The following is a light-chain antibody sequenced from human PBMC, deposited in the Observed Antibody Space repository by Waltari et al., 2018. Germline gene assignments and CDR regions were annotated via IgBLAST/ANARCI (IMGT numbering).Light chain of an antibody. V-gene: IGLV2-23*01. J-gene: IGLJ2*01. Sequence: QSALTQPASVSGSPGQSITISCTGSGSDIGAFIFVSWYQQHPGKAPKLLILEAFKRPSGVSARFSGSKLGNTASLTISGLQAEDEADYYCCSYAGSNTLVFGGGTKLTVL. CDR2: EAF. CDR3: CSYAGSNTLV. CDR1: GSDIGAFIF.